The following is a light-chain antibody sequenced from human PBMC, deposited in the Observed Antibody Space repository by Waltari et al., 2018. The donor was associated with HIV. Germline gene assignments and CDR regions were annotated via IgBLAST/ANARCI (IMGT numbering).Light chain of an antibody. J-gene: IGKJ5*01. V-gene: IGKV1-39*01. Sequence: DIQMTQSPSSLSASVGDRVTITCRASQTINNYLNWYKQTPGKAPKLLIFAASNLQSGVPSRFSGLGYGTDFTLTVSSLEPEDFATYYGQQTYRTPQTFGQGTRVEI. CDR2: AAS. CDR3: QQTYRTPQT. CDR1: QTINNY.